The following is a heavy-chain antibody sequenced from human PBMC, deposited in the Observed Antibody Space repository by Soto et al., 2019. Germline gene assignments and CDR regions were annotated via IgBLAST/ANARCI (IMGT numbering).Heavy chain of an antibody. CDR2: IIPIFGTA. CDR3: ASPANGDFWSGYYYAFDI. D-gene: IGHD3-3*01. V-gene: IGHV1-69*01. CDR1: GGTFSSYA. J-gene: IGHJ3*02. Sequence: QVQLVQSGAEVKKPGSSVKVSCKASGGTFSSYAISWVRQAPGQGLEWMGGIIPIFGTANYAQKFQGRVTITADESTSTAYMELSSLRSEDTAVYYCASPANGDFWSGYYYAFDIWGQGTMVTVSS.